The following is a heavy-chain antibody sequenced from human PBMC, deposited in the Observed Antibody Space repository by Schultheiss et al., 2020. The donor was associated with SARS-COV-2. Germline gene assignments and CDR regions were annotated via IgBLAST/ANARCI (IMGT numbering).Heavy chain of an antibody. CDR1: GFTFSDHY. CDR3: ARRRQDTNAYSYFDS. CDR2: IRNKANSYTT. J-gene: IGHJ4*02. V-gene: IGHV3-72*01. Sequence: GGSLRLSCAASGFTFSDHYMDWVRQAPGKGLEWVGRIRNKANSYTTDPAASVKGRFTISRDDSKNSLFLQMNSLKTEDTAVYYCARRRQDTNAYSYFDSWGQGTLVTVSS. D-gene: IGHD4-11*01.